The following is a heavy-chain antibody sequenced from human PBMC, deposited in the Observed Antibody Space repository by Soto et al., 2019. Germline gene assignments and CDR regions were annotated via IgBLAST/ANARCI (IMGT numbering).Heavy chain of an antibody. D-gene: IGHD2-15*01. CDR2: IYYSGST. CDR3: AREVAATPPYYYYMDV. V-gene: IGHV4-59*01. CDR1: GGSISSYY. Sequence: SETLSLTCTFSGGSISSYYWSWIRQPPGKGLEWIGYIYYSGSTNYNPSLKSRVTISVDTSKNQFSLKLSSVTAADTAVYYCAREVAATPPYYYYMDVWGKGTTVTVSS. J-gene: IGHJ6*03.